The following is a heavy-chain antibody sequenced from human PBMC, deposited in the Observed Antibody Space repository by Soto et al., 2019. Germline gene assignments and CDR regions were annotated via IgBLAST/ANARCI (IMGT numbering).Heavy chain of an antibody. D-gene: IGHD2-15*01. CDR3: ARIVVVVADTPDRYFDY. J-gene: IGHJ4*02. V-gene: IGHV4-34*01. Sequence: QVQLQQWGAGLLKPSETLSLTCAVYGGSFSGYYWSWIRQPPGKGLEWIGEINHSGSTNYNPSLKSRVTMSVDTSKNQFSLKLSSVTAADTAVYYCARIVVVVADTPDRYFDYWGQGTLVTVSS. CDR1: GGSFSGYY. CDR2: INHSGST.